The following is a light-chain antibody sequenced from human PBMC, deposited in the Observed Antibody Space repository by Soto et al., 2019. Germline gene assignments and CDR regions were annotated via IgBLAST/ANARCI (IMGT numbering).Light chain of an antibody. Sequence: QSALTQPPSVSGAPGQRVTISCTGSSSNIGAGYDVHWYQQLPGTAPKLLIYGNSNRPSGVPDRFSGSKSGTSASLAITGLQADDEADYYCQSYDSSLSGGVFGGGTKLTVL. CDR2: GNS. V-gene: IGLV1-40*01. CDR3: QSYDSSLSGGV. J-gene: IGLJ3*02. CDR1: SSNIGAGYD.